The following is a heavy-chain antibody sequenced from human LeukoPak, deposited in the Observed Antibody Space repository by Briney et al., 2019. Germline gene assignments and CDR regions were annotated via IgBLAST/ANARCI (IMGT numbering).Heavy chain of an antibody. CDR2: INPSGGST. V-gene: IGHV1-46*01. J-gene: IGHJ3*02. Sequence: ASVEVSCKASGYTFTSYYMHWVRQAPGQGLEWMGIINPSGGSTSYAQKFQGRVTMTRDMSTSTVYMELSSLRSEDTAVYYCARDTAHYYDSSSYYDAFDIWGQGTMVTVSS. CDR3: ARDTAHYYDSSSYYDAFDI. CDR1: GYTFTSYY. D-gene: IGHD3-22*01.